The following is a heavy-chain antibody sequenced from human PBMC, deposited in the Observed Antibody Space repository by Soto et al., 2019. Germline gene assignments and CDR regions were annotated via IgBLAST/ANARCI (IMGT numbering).Heavy chain of an antibody. D-gene: IGHD3-22*01. CDR2: INHVGIT. CDR3: ARARYYYDSSGEYDY. J-gene: IGHJ4*02. Sequence: PSETLSLTCTVSGGSFRGFYWTWIRQSPGKGLEWLGDINHVGITYYNPSLKSRVTISVDTSKNQFSLKLSSVTAADTAVYYCARARYYYDSSGEYDYWGQGTLVTVSS. CDR1: GGSFRGFY. V-gene: IGHV4-34*09.